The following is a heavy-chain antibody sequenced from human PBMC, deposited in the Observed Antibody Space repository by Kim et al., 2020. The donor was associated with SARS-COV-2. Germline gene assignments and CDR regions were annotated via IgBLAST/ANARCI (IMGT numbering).Heavy chain of an antibody. J-gene: IGHJ4*02. V-gene: IGHV3-30*01. Sequence: AESVKGRFTISKDNSNNALYLQMNSLRPDDTAVYDCTRPQGGSYYPPFDYWGQGALVTVSS. CDR3: TRPQGGSYYPPFDY. D-gene: IGHD3-10*01.